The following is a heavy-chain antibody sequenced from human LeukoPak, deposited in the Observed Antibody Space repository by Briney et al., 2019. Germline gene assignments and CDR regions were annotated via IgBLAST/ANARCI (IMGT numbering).Heavy chain of an antibody. CDR3: ARGNRDFDS. CDR2: TYYRSKWSH. D-gene: IGHD2-21*02. J-gene: IGHJ5*01. V-gene: IGHV6-1*01. Sequence: PSQTLSLTCAISGDSVSTNCAAWNWIRQSPSRGLEWLGRTYYRSKWSHDYAPSVQSRITINPDTSKNQFSLHLNSVTPEDTAVYYCARGNRDFDSWGQGTLVTVSS. CDR1: GDSVSTNCAA.